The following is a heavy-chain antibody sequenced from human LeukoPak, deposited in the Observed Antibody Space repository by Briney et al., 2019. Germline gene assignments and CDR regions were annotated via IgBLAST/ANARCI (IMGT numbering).Heavy chain of an antibody. CDR2: IYSGGNT. CDR1: GLTVSSNC. J-gene: IGHJ4*02. CDR3: AKDENRGGATPFDY. Sequence: GGSLRLSCAASGLTVSSNCMSWVRQAPGKGLEWVSFIYSGGNTYYADSVKGRFTISRDNAKNSLYLQMNSLRTEDTALYYCAKDENRGGATPFDYWGQGTLVTVSS. V-gene: IGHV3-53*05. D-gene: IGHD1-26*01.